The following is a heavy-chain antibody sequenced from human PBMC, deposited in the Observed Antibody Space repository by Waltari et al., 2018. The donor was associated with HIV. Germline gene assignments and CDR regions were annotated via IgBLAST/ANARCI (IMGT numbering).Heavy chain of an antibody. Sequence: EVQLVESGGGLVKPGGSLRLSCAASGITFRNAWMSWVRQAPGKGLEWVGRIKSGAEGGTTDYAAAVKGRFTISRDDSKHTLYLQMDSLKTEDTAVYYCTTLWYSYDRTDYWGQGTLVTVSS. CDR1: GITFRNAW. V-gene: IGHV3-15*01. J-gene: IGHJ4*02. D-gene: IGHD3-22*01. CDR2: IKSGAEGGTT. CDR3: TTLWYSYDRTDY.